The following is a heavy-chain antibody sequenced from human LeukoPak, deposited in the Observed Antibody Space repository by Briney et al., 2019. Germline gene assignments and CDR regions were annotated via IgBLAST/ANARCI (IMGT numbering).Heavy chain of an antibody. V-gene: IGHV4-34*01. CDR3: ARSGYCSGGSRHQPFDY. D-gene: IGHD2-15*01. CDR1: GGSFSGYY. Sequence: PSETLSLTCAVYGGSFSGYYWSWIRQPPGKGLEWIGEINHSGSTNYNPSLKSRVTISVDTSKNQFSLKLSSVTAADTAVYYCARSGYCSGGSRHQPFDYWGQGTLVTVSS. CDR2: INHSGST. J-gene: IGHJ4*02.